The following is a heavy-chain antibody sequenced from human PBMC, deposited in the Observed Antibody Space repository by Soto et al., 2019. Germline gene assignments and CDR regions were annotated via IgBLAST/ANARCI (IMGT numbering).Heavy chain of an antibody. V-gene: IGHV4-4*02. CDR1: SGSISSSNW. D-gene: IGHD6-6*01. CDR3: ARGGRYFGHLVPVEFYYYYMDV. J-gene: IGHJ6*03. Sequence: QVQLQESGPGLVKPSGTLSLTCAVSSGSISSSNWWSWVRQPPGKGLEWIGEIYHSGSTNYNPSLKSRVTISVDKSKNQFSLKLSSVTAADTAVYYCARGGRYFGHLVPVEFYYYYMDVWGKGTTVTVSS. CDR2: IYHSGST.